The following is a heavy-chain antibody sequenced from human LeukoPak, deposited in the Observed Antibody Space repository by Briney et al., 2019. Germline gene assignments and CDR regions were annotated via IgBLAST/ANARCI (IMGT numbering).Heavy chain of an antibody. Sequence: PSQTLSLTCTVSGGSISSGSYCWSWIRQPAGKGLEWIGHIYSSGSTNYNPSLKSRVTISVDTSKNQFSLKLGSVTAADTAVYYCARAQSTIFGVVTPYYFDYWGQGTLVTVSS. CDR2: IYSSGST. CDR1: GGSISSGSYC. CDR3: ARAQSTIFGVVTPYYFDY. J-gene: IGHJ4*02. V-gene: IGHV4-61*09. D-gene: IGHD3-3*01.